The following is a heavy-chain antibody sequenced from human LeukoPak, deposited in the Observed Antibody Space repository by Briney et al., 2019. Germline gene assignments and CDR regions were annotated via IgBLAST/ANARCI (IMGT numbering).Heavy chain of an antibody. J-gene: IGHJ5*02. D-gene: IGHD2-15*01. V-gene: IGHV3-23*05. Sequence: PGGSLRLSCEAPGFTFSEHSMSWVRQAPGKGLEWVSTIKRDGSNTYYTDSVEGRFTISRDNSKNTLYLEMNTLRAEDTAVYYCAKGGYASCFDPWGQGTQVTVSS. CDR3: AKGGYASCFDP. CDR1: GFTFSEHS. CDR2: IKRDGSNT.